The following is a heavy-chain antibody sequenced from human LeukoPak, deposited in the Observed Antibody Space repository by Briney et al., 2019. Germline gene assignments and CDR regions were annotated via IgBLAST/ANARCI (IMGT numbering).Heavy chain of an antibody. CDR3: ARDGVGSSGWYTLDY. CDR2: ISTYNGNT. V-gene: IGHV1-18*01. D-gene: IGHD6-19*01. Sequence: APVKASCTPSGYPFTPSGITWVRQAPGHRREWMGWISTYNGNTNYAQKLQGRVTMTTDTSTSTAYMELRSLRSDDTAVYYCARDGVGSSGWYTLDYWGQGTLVTVSS. J-gene: IGHJ4*02. CDR1: GYPFTPSG.